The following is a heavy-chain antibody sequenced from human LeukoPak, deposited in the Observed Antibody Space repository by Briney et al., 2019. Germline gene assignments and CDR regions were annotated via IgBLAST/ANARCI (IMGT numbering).Heavy chain of an antibody. Sequence: SEILSLTCTVSGGSTSSGSYYWSWIRQPAGKGLEWIGRIYTSGSTNYNPSLKSRVTISVDTSKNQFSLKLCSVTAADTAVYYCARQQLVPSPFDYWGQGTLVTVSS. D-gene: IGHD6-13*01. J-gene: IGHJ4*02. CDR2: IYTSGST. V-gene: IGHV4-61*02. CDR3: ARQQLVPSPFDY. CDR1: GGSTSSGSYY.